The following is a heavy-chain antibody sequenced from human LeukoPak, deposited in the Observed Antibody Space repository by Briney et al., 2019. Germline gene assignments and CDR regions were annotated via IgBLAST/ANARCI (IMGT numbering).Heavy chain of an antibody. CDR1: GFTFSSYN. CDR3: ARYGGNAFDV. D-gene: IGHD4/OR15-4a*01. J-gene: IGHJ3*01. CDR2: ISSGSSYI. V-gene: IGHV3-21*01. Sequence: GGSLRLSCAASGFTFSSYNMNWVRQAPGKGLEWVSSISSGSSYIYYADSVKGRFTVSRDNAKNSLYLQMNSLRAEDTALYYCARYGGNAFDVWGQGTMVTVSS.